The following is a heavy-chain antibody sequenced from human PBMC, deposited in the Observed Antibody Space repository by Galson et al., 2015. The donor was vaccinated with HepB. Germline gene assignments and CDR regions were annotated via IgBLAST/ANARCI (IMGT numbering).Heavy chain of an antibody. CDR1: GLTFSSYA. Sequence: SLRLSCAASGLTFSSYAMSWVRQAPGKGLEWLSYISSTGTYTNYADSVKGRFTISRDNAKNSLYLQMNNLRAEDTAVYYCARVADADYGDHSHFDYWGQGTLVTVSS. D-gene: IGHD4-17*01. V-gene: IGHV3-11*06. J-gene: IGHJ4*02. CDR2: ISSTGTYT. CDR3: ARVADADYGDHSHFDY.